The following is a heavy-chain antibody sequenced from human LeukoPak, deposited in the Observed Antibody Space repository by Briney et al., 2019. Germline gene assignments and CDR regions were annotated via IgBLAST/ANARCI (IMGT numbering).Heavy chain of an antibody. J-gene: IGHJ3*02. D-gene: IGHD3-22*01. Sequence: GASVKVSCKASGYSFISYGISWVRQAPGQGLEWMGWINTYNGNTNYAQKLQGRVTMTTDTSTSTAYMELRSMRSDDPAVYYCARQITMIVVVINDAFDIWGQGKMVTVSS. V-gene: IGHV1-18*01. CDR1: GYSFISYG. CDR2: INTYNGNT. CDR3: ARQITMIVVVINDAFDI.